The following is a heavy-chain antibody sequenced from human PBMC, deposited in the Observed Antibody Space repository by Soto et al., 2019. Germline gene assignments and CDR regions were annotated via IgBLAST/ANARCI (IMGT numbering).Heavy chain of an antibody. Sequence: PGGSLRLSCVVSGFTFSTYAMNWVRQAPGKGLEWLSLISGSGSGTYYADSVKGRFTISRDNSENTLYLQMNSLRAEDTAVYYCAKDQGNTIVGASRGFAHWGHGSLVTVSS. CDR2: ISGSGSGT. D-gene: IGHD1-26*01. CDR3: AKDQGNTIVGASRGFAH. V-gene: IGHV3-23*01. J-gene: IGHJ4*01. CDR1: GFTFSTYA.